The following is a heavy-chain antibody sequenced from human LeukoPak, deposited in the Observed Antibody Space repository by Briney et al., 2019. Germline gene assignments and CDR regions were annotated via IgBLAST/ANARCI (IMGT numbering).Heavy chain of an antibody. J-gene: IGHJ5*01. CDR3: AKDRHAPGRYCSSTTCFPFDS. V-gene: IGHV3-23*01. Sequence: GGSLRLSCAASGFTFSSYGMSWVRQAPGKGLEWVSAISGSGGSTYYADSVKGRFTISRDNSKDTLYLQMNSLRAEDTAVYYCAKDRHAPGRYCSSTTCFPFDSWGQGTLVTVSS. CDR2: ISGSGGST. CDR1: GFTFSSYG. D-gene: IGHD2-2*01.